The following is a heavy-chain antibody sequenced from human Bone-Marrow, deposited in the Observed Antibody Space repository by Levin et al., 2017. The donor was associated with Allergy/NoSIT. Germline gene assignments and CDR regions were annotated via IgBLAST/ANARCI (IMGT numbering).Heavy chain of an antibody. CDR3: SREERITMVRGVVVARGEAFDI. Sequence: NPGGSLRLSCTASGFIFGDYAMSWFRQAPGKGLEWVGFIRSKGYGGTTEYAASVKGRFTISRDDSKSIAYLQMNSLKTEDAGVYYCSREERITMVRGVVVARGEAFDIWGPGTTVTVSS. V-gene: IGHV3-49*05. D-gene: IGHD3-10*01. J-gene: IGHJ3*02. CDR1: GFIFGDYA. CDR2: IRSKGYGGTT.